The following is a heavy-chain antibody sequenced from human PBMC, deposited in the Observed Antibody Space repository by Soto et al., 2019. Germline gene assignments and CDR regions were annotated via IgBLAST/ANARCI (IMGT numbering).Heavy chain of an antibody. CDR2: ISYDESTT. D-gene: IGHD3-22*01. CDR1: GFSFSRYG. V-gene: IGHV3-30*18. CDR3: SKAMIGSYDSDAFDV. Sequence: GGSLRLSCAASGFSFSRYGIHWVRQAPGKGLEWVAVISYDESTTFYADSVKGRFTISRDNSKNTLFLQMNSLRPEDTAVYYCSKAMIGSYDSDAFDVWRQGTMATVSS. J-gene: IGHJ3*01.